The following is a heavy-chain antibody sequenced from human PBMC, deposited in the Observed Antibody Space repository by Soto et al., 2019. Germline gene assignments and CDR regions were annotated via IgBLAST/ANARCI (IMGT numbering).Heavy chain of an antibody. CDR3: EKDEGSDYYYYGMDV. CDR1: GFTFSSYG. CDR2: ISYDGSNK. Sequence: QVQLVESGGGVVQPGRSLRLSCAASGFTFSSYGMHWVRQAPGKGLEWVAVISYDGSNKYYADSVKGRFTISRDNSKNTLYLQMNRLRAEDTAVYYCEKDEGSDYYYYGMDVWGQGTTVTVSS. V-gene: IGHV3-30*18. J-gene: IGHJ6*02.